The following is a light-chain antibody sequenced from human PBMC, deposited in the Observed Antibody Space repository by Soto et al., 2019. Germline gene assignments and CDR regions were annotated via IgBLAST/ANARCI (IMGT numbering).Light chain of an antibody. Sequence: EIVLTHFPATLSLSPCERATLSFRASQSVSTYVAWYQQKPGQAPRVIMYGASRRATGIPDRFSGGGSGTDFTLTISRLEPEDFATYYCQQYYSYPHTFGGGTKVDIK. CDR1: QSVSTY. V-gene: IGKV3-20*01. J-gene: IGKJ4*01. CDR2: GAS. CDR3: QQYYSYPHT.